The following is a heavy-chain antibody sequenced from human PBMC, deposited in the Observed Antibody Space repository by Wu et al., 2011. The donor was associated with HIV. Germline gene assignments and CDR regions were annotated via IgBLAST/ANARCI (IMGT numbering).Heavy chain of an antibody. V-gene: IGHV1-69*08. CDR1: GGSFRSHT. CDR2: IIPIFDTP. J-gene: IGHJ4*01. CDR3: ARDGAADHITSYFDY. D-gene: IGHD1-20*01. Sequence: QVQLVQSGSEVRKPGSSVKVSCKASGGSFRSHTITWVRQAPGQGLEWMGRIIPIFDTPTYAQRFQDRVTLTADKSTGTAFLELSSLTSEDTAVYYCARDGAADHITSYFDYWGPGTLVIVSS.